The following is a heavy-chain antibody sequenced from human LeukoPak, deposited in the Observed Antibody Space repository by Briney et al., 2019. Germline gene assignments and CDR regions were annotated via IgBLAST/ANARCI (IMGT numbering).Heavy chain of an antibody. V-gene: IGHV3-23*01. CDR3: AKPDYYDSSGYGGNFDY. CDR2: ISGSGGST. CDR1: GFTFSSYA. J-gene: IGHJ4*02. Sequence: GGSLRLSCAASGFTFSSYAMSWVRQAPGKGLEWVSAISGSGGSTYYADSVKGRFTISRDNSKNTLYLQTNSLRAEDTAVYYCAKPDYYDSSGYGGNFDYWGQGTLVTVSS. D-gene: IGHD3-22*01.